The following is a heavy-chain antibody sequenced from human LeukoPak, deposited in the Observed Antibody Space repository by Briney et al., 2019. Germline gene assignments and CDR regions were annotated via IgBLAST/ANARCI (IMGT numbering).Heavy chain of an antibody. CDR1: GGSISSYY. D-gene: IGHD2-2*01. CDR3: ARAIVVVPADLPDAFDI. CDR2: IYTSGST. V-gene: IGHV4-4*07. J-gene: IGHJ3*02. Sequence: SETLSLTCTVSGGSISSYYWSWIRQPAGKGLEWIGRIYTSGSTNYNPSLKSRVTMSVDTSKNQFPLKLSSVTAADTAVYYCARAIVVVPADLPDAFDIWGQGTMVTVSS.